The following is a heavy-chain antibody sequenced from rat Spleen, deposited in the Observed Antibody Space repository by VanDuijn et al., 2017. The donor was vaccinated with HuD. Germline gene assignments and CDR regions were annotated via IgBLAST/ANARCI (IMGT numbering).Heavy chain of an antibody. V-gene: IGHV5-29*01. D-gene: IGHD5-1*01. CDR3: TRRNWDLGFDH. CDR1: GFTFSDYY. J-gene: IGHJ2*01. CDR2: LSFDGIT. Sequence: EVQMVESGGGLVQPGRSLKLSCAASGFTFSDYYMAWVRQAPTKGLEWVATLSFDGITYYRDSVKGRFTISRDNAKSTLYLQMDSLRSEDTATYYCTRRNWDLGFDHWGQGVMVTVSS.